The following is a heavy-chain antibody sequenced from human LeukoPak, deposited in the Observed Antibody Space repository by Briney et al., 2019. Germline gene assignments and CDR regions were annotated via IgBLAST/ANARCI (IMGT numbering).Heavy chain of an antibody. CDR2: IYYSGST. V-gene: IGHV4-59*08. CDR1: GGSISSYY. J-gene: IGHJ4*02. Sequence: PSETLSLTCTVSGGSISSYYWSWIRQPPGKGLEWIGYIYYSGSTNYNPSLKSRVTISVDTSKNQFSLKLSSVTAADTAVYYCARQMVRGVIMGFDYWGQGTLVTVSS. D-gene: IGHD3-10*01. CDR3: ARQMVRGVIMGFDY.